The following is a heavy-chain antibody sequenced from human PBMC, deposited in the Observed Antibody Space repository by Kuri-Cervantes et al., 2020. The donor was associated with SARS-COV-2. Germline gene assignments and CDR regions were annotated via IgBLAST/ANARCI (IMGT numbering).Heavy chain of an antibody. CDR3: AKGRAGVHDF. V-gene: IGHV3-30*18. CDR2: ISYDGKNK. J-gene: IGHJ4*02. D-gene: IGHD2-21*01. Sequence: GESLKISCVASGFNFSTTDMHWVRRAPGKGLEWVTFISYDGKNKKCMTSGKGRFTISRDNSQNTLHLQMKSLRDEDTAIYYCAKGRAGVHDFWGQGTLVTVSS. CDR1: GFNFSTTD.